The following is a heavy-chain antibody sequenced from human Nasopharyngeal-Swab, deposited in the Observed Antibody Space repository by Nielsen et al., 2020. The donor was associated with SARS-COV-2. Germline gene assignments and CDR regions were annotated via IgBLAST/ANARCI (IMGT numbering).Heavy chain of an antibody. CDR2: IKQDGSEK. Sequence: GESLKISCAASGFTFSSYWMSWVRQAPGKGLEWVANIKQDGSEKYYVDSVKGRFTISRDNAKNSLYLQMNSLRAEDTAVYCCARDSRFRFDRDYYYGMDVWGQGTTVTVSS. J-gene: IGHJ6*02. CDR3: ARDSRFRFDRDYYYGMDV. D-gene: IGHD3-9*01. V-gene: IGHV3-7*01. CDR1: GFTFSSYW.